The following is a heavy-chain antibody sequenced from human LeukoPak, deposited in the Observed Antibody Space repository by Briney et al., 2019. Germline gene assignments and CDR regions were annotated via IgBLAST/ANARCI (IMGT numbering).Heavy chain of an antibody. J-gene: IGHJ4*02. CDR2: ISGSGGST. Sequence: GGSLRLSCAASGFTFSSYAMSWVRQAPGKRLEWVSAISGSGGSTYYADSVKGRFTISRDNSKNTLYLQMNSLRAEDTAVYYCAKDPSKTSWPQPRAVFDYWGQGTLVTVSS. CDR1: GFTFSSYA. D-gene: IGHD6-13*01. V-gene: IGHV3-23*01. CDR3: AKDPSKTSWPQPRAVFDY.